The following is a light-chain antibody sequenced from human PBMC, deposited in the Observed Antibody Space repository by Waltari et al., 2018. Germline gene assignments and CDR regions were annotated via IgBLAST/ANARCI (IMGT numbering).Light chain of an antibody. Sequence: DIVMTQSPLSLPVTPGEPASIPCRSSQSLLHSNGNIYLAWYLQKPGQSPRLLIYLGSNRASGVPDRFSGSGSGTDFTLKISRVEAEDVGVYYCMQTLQTPLTFGGGTKVEIK. J-gene: IGKJ4*02. CDR1: QSLLHSNGNIY. V-gene: IGKV2-28*01. CDR3: MQTLQTPLT. CDR2: LGS.